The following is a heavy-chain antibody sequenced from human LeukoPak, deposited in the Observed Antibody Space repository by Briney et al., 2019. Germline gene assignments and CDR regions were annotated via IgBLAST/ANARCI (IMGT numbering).Heavy chain of an antibody. CDR2: IVVGSGNT. J-gene: IGHJ4*02. D-gene: IGHD1-1*01. Sequence: PVKVSCKASGFTSTSSAVQWVRQARGQGLEWIGWIVVGSGNTNYAQKFQERVTINRDMSTSTAYMELSSLRSEDTAVYYCATDDVTTGTKTALGYWGQGTLVTVSS. CDR3: ATDDVTTGTKTALGY. V-gene: IGHV1-58*01. CDR1: GFTSTSSA.